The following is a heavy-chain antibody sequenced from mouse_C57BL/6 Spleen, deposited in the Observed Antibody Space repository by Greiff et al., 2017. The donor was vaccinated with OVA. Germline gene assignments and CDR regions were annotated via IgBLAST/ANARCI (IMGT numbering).Heavy chain of an antibody. J-gene: IGHJ4*01. Sequence: EVKLVESGEGLVKPGGSLKLSCAASGFTFSSYAMSWVRQTPEKRLEWVAYISSGGVYIYYADTVKGRFTISRDNARNTLYLQMSSLKSEDTAMYYCTRGGEDDYAMDYWGQGTSVTVSS. CDR1: GFTFSSYA. V-gene: IGHV5S21*01. CDR2: ISSGGVYI. CDR3: TRGGEDDYAMDY.